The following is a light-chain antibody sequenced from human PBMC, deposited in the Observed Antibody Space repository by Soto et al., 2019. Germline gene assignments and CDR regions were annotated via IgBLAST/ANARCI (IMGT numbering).Light chain of an antibody. Sequence: DIQVTQSPPTLSASLGERATITCRASQTVSTCMSWYQQKPGKAPRLLVYDASTLQSGVASRFSGSGSGTEFTLTISSLQSDDFATYYCQHYNSYSEAFGQGTKVDIK. CDR1: QTVSTC. CDR3: QHYNSYSEA. CDR2: DAS. J-gene: IGKJ1*01. V-gene: IGKV1-5*01.